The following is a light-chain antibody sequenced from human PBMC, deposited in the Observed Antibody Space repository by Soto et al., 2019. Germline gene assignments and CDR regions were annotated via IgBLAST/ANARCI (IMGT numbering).Light chain of an antibody. CDR2: AAS. Sequence: MTQSPATLSVSVGDRVTITCRASQSISINLSWYQQKPGKAPQLLIYAASSLQSGVPSRFSGGGSGTDFTLTISSLQPEDFAFYYCQQSSTTLYTFGQGTNLEIK. J-gene: IGKJ2*01. V-gene: IGKV1-39*01. CDR3: QQSSTTLYT. CDR1: QSISIN.